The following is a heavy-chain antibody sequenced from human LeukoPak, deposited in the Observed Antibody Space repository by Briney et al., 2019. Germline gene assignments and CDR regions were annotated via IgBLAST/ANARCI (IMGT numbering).Heavy chain of an antibody. CDR3: ASGDAHAFDI. V-gene: IGHV3-74*01. D-gene: IGHD3-10*01. CDR2: INGDGSGT. J-gene: IGHJ3*02. Sequence: PGGSLRLSCAASGFTFSSYWMHWVRQAPGKGLVWVSRINGDGSGTSYAASVKGRFTISRDNAKNTLYLQMNSLRVEDTAVYYCASGDAHAFDIWGQGTMVTVS. CDR1: GFTFSSYW.